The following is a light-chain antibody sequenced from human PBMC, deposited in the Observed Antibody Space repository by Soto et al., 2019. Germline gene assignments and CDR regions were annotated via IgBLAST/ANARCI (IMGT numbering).Light chain of an antibody. CDR2: GAS. CDR3: QQYDNWPFT. CDR1: QSVSSK. Sequence: EVVMTQSPATLSVSPGEGATLSCRASQSVSSKLAWYQQKPGQAPRLLIYGASTRATGIPVRFSGSESGTEFALTISSLQSEDVAVYYCQQYDNWPFTFGPGTKVDIK. J-gene: IGKJ3*01. V-gene: IGKV3-15*01.